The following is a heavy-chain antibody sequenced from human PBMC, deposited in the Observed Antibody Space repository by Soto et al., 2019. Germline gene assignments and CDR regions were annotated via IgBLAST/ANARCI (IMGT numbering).Heavy chain of an antibody. D-gene: IGHD3-9*01. CDR1: GFTFSNYA. J-gene: IGHJ4*02. V-gene: IGHV3-23*01. CDR3: AIIMTGYYSPYDY. CDR2: ISGSGDTT. Sequence: PGGSLRLSCAGSGFTFSNYAMTWVRRAPGKGLEWVSSISGSGDTTYYADSVRGRFIISIDNSKNTMCLQMNSLRAEDTALYYCAIIMTGYYSPYDYWGQGTLVTVSS.